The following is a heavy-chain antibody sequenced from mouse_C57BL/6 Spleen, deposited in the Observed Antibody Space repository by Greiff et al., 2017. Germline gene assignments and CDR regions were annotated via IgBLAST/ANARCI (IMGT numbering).Heavy chain of an antibody. CDR2: INPNNGGT. V-gene: IGHV1-26*01. CDR3: AKRGIYDRFPYDVEY. CDR1: GYTFTDYY. J-gene: IGHJ2*01. Sequence: EVQLQQSGPELVKPGASVKISCKASGYTFTDYYMNWVKQSHGTSLEWIGDINPNNGGTSYNQKFKGKARLTVDKSSSTAYMELRSLTSEDSAVYYYAKRGIYDRFPYDVEYWGQGTTLTVSS. D-gene: IGHD2-3*01.